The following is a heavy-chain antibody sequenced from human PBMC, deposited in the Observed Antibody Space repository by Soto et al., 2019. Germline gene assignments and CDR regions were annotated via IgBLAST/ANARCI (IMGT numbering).Heavy chain of an antibody. D-gene: IGHD3-16*01. CDR2: VHPFDPDT. CDR1: GYRFTSYW. J-gene: IGHJ4*02. CDR3: AREGGDYQFDF. V-gene: IGHV5-51*01. Sequence: GESLKISCKSSGYRFTSYWIGGVRQMPGKGLEWMGVVHPFDPDTRYGPTFEGQVTISADKSISTAYLQWSSLKASDTAMYYCAREGGDYQFDFWAQGTLVTVSS.